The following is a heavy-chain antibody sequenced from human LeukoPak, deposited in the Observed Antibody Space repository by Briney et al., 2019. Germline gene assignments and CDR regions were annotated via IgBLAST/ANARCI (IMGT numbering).Heavy chain of an antibody. CDR2: ITVASGNT. CDR3: VGGSLGF. V-gene: IGHV1-3*01. J-gene: IGHJ4*02. CDR1: GYAFITSS. Sequence: ASVKVSCKTLGYAFITSSIYWVRQAPGQRLEWLGWITVASGNTRYSENLLGRVTLTRDTSANTAYMELRNLKSEDTAVYYCVGGSLGFWGQGTLVTVSP.